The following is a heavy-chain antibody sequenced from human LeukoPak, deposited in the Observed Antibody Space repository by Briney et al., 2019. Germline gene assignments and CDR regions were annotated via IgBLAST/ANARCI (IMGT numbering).Heavy chain of an antibody. D-gene: IGHD2-21*02. J-gene: IGHJ6*03. CDR3: ARIASDYYYYYYMDV. CDR1: GYTFTSYW. V-gene: IGHV5-51*01. Sequence: GESLQISCQGSGYTFTSYWIGWVRQMPGKGLEWMGIIYPGDSDTRYSPSFQGQVTISADKSISTAYLQWSSLKASDTAMYYSARIASDYYYYYYMDVWGKGTTVTVSS. CDR2: IYPGDSDT.